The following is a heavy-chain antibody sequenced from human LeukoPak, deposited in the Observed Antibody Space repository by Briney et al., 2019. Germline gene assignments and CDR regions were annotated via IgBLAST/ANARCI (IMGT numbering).Heavy chain of an antibody. CDR1: GGSISSSSYY. Sequence: SETLSLTCTVSGGSISSSSYYWGWIRQPPGKGLEWIGSIYYSGSTYYNPSLKGRVTISVDTSKNQFSLKLSSVTAADTAVYYCARAFQITMIVAGPSGGWFDPWGQGTLVTVSS. CDR2: IYYSGST. J-gene: IGHJ5*02. V-gene: IGHV4-39*07. D-gene: IGHD3-22*01. CDR3: ARAFQITMIVAGPSGGWFDP.